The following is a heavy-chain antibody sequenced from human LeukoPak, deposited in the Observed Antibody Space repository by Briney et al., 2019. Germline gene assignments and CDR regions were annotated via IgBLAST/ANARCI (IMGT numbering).Heavy chain of an antibody. CDR2: INPNSGGT. D-gene: IGHD5-18*01. V-gene: IGHV1-2*02. CDR3: ARVWSIRYSYGSHFDY. J-gene: IGHJ4*02. CDR1: GYTFTGYY. Sequence: GASVKVSCKASGYTFTGYYIHWVRRAPGQGLEWMGWINPNSGGTNYAQKFQGRVTMTRDTSISTAYMELSRLRSDDTAVYYCARVWSIRYSYGSHFDYWGQGTLVTVSS.